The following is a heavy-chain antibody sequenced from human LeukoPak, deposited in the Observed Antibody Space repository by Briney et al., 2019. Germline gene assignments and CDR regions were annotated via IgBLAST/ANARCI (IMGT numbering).Heavy chain of an antibody. J-gene: IGHJ5*02. D-gene: IGHD6-13*01. CDR3: AREWAIAAAGKGFDP. CDR1: GYTFTIYG. V-gene: IGHV1-18*01. CDR2: ISAYNGNT. Sequence: ASVTVSFTASGYTFTIYGISWVRQAPGQGLEWMGWISAYNGNTNYAQKLQGRVTMTTDTSTSTAYMELRSLRSDDTAVYYCAREWAIAAAGKGFDPWGQGTLVTVSS.